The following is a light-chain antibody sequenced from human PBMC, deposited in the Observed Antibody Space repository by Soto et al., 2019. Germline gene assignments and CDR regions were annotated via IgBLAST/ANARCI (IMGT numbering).Light chain of an antibody. CDR3: HQYDGSPIT. CDR1: QSVRTN. CDR2: GIS. V-gene: IGKV3-20*01. J-gene: IGKJ5*01. Sequence: TQFPDTVSVTPGETVTLSCGASQSVRTNLAWYQHKPGQAPRLLISGISRRAPGIPDRFSGDGSGTDFTLTISRLEPEDYAVYYCHQYDGSPITFGQGTRLEI.